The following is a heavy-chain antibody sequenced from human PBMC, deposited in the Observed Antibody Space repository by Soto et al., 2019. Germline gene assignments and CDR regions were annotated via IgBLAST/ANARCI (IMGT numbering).Heavy chain of an antibody. CDR1: GGTFSTYS. Sequence: QVQLVQSGAEVKKPGSSVKVSCKDSGGTFSTYSMFWVRQAPGQGLEWMGRIIPMLGVRNYAQRFQDRVTIIADKSTAPVHMELSSLRSEDTALYYSTIGSWSVEVFEIWGQGTMVTVSS. D-gene: IGHD2-2*01. CDR3: TIGSWSVEVFEI. J-gene: IGHJ3*02. CDR2: IIPMLGVR. V-gene: IGHV1-69*02.